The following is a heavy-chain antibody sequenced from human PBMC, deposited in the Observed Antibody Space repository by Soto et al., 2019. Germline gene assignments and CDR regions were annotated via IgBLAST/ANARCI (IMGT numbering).Heavy chain of an antibody. CDR3: AKNSREYSYGAIDY. Sequence: GGSLRLSCVASGFTFVNYAMSWVRQAPGKGLEWVSGISGSGVSAYYADSVKGRFTISRDKSKNTVYLQVNSLRAEDTAIYYCAKNSREYSYGAIDYWGQGTLVTVSS. CDR1: GFTFVNYA. D-gene: IGHD5-18*01. V-gene: IGHV3-23*01. CDR2: ISGSGVSA. J-gene: IGHJ4*02.